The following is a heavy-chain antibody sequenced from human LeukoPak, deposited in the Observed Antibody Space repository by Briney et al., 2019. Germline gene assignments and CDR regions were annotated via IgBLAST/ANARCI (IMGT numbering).Heavy chain of an antibody. V-gene: IGHV3-66*04. CDR1: GFIVSQNY. Sequence: PGGSLRLSCAASGFIVSQNYMSWVRQAPGKGLEWVSVIFRGDDTNYVDSVKGRFTIFRDNSNNTLCLQMNSLTAEDTAVYYCARHVWFGEHNGHENWFDPWGQGTLVIVSS. J-gene: IGHJ5*02. D-gene: IGHD3-10*01. CDR3: ARHVWFGEHNGHENWFDP. CDR2: IFRGDDT.